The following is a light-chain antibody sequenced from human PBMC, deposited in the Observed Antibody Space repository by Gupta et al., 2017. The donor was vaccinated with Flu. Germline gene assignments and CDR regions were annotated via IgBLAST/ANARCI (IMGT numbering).Light chain of an antibody. V-gene: IGKV4-1*01. J-gene: IGKJ1*01. CDR1: QSIFYSPNNKNY. CDR2: WAS. Sequence: DIVMTQSPDSLAVSLGERATINCRSSQSIFYSPNNKNYLAWYQQKPGQPPKLLISWASSRASGVPDRFSGSGFGTDFTLTISSRQEEDVAVYYCQQYDNTPQWTFGQGKKGE. CDR3: QQYDNTPQWT.